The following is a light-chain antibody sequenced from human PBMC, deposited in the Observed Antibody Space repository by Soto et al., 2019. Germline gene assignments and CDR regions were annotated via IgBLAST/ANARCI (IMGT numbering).Light chain of an antibody. Sequence: DIQMTQSPSSVSASIGDRVTITCRASQSLSSHLAWYQQKAGKAPKLLIYRVSNLQSGVPSRFSGSESGTEFTLTISTLQPEDFATYYCQHANSFPLTFGQGTRLEIK. CDR3: QHANSFPLT. V-gene: IGKV1-12*01. CDR2: RVS. CDR1: QSLSSH. J-gene: IGKJ5*01.